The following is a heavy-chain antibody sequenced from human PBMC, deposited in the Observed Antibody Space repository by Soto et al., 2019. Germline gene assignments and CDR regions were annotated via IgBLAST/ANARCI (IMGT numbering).Heavy chain of an antibody. CDR2: IAYDGINT. CDR3: ARVTPGNNLYYFSGLDV. Sequence: LRLSCVASGFNFGTYAIHWVRQAPGKGLQWVALIAYDGINTYYADSVKGRFTISRDNSKNTLHLQMNSLRPEDTGVYFCARVTPGNNLYYFSGLDVWGQGTSVTVSS. CDR1: GFNFGTYA. J-gene: IGHJ6*02. V-gene: IGHV3-30-3*01. D-gene: IGHD1-1*01.